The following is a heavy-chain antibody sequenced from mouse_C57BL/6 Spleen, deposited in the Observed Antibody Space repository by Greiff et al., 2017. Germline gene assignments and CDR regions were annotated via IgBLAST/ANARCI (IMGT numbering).Heavy chain of an antibody. CDR2: INYDGSST. Sequence: EVQVVESEGGLVQPGSSMKLSCTASGFTFSDYYMAWVRQVPEKGLEWVANINYDGSSTYYLDSLKSRFIISRDNAKNILYLQMSSLKSEDTATYYCARELWAGYYFDYWGQGTTLTVSS. CDR3: ARELWAGYYFDY. V-gene: IGHV5-16*01. D-gene: IGHD1-1*02. J-gene: IGHJ2*01. CDR1: GFTFSDYY.